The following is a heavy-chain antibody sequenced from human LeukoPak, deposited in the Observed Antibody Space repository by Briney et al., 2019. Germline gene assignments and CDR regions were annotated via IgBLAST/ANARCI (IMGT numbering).Heavy chain of an antibody. D-gene: IGHD3-9*01. V-gene: IGHV3-21*06. CDR3: ARDPPILTGPYYYYMDV. Sequence: GGSLRLSCAVSGFTFSSYSMNWVRQAPGKGLEWVSSISTSSSYIYYADSVKVRSIISRDNTKNFLYLQMDSLRAEATAEYYCARDPPILTGPYYYYMDVWGKGTTVTISS. CDR2: ISTSSSYI. J-gene: IGHJ6*03. CDR1: GFTFSSYS.